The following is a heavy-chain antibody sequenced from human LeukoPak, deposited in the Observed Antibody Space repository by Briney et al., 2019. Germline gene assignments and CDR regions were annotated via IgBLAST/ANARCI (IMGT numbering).Heavy chain of an antibody. CDR1: GFSFSKFA. CDR2: ISDSGSRT. J-gene: IGHJ4*02. D-gene: IGHD3-10*01. Sequence: GGSLRLSCVASGFSFSKFAMSWVRQAPGKGLEWVSGISDSGSRTYYADSVKGRFTISRGNSKSTLYLQLSRLRVDDTAVYYCAKDGTLWSGAYYFDYWGQGTLVTVSS. CDR3: AKDGTLWSGAYYFDY. V-gene: IGHV3-23*01.